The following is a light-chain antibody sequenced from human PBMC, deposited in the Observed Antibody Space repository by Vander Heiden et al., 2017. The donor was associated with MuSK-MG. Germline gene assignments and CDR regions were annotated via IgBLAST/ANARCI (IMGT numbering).Light chain of an antibody. CDR1: QSVSTGY. J-gene: IGKJ1*01. CDR2: GAS. V-gene: IGKV3-20*01. Sequence: DIVLTQSPGTLSLSPGARATLVCRASQSVSTGYFSCYQHNPGQAPPPLIYGASSRATGIPDRFSGSGSGTDFTLTISRLEPEDFAVYYCQQYGSSSWTFGQGTKVEIK. CDR3: QQYGSSSWT.